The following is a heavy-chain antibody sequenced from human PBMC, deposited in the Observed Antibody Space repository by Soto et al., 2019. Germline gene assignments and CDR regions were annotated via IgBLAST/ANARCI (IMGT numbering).Heavy chain of an antibody. J-gene: IGHJ2*01. CDR2: ISWDGGST. Sequence: EVQLVESGGVVVQPGGSLRLSCAASGFTFDDYTMHWVRQAPGKGLEWVSLISWDGGSTYYADSVKGRFTISRDNSKNSLYLQMNSLRTEDTALYYCAKDIAYGDYPLGYFDLWGRGTLVTVSS. V-gene: IGHV3-43*01. CDR3: AKDIAYGDYPLGYFDL. D-gene: IGHD4-17*01. CDR1: GFTFDDYT.